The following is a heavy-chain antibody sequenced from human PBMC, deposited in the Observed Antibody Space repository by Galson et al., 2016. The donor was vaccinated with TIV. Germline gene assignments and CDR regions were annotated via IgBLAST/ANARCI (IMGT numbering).Heavy chain of an antibody. Sequence: SLRLSCATSGFTLPNYGMTWVRQAPGKGLEWVAVIWYDGTNTHYADSVKGRFTISKDNSENTLNLQMNTLRAEDTAVYYCARTGAHTLYSGGYGDDDGFDFWGQGTMVTVSA. CDR3: ARTGAHTLYSGGYGDDDGFDF. D-gene: IGHD1-26*01. CDR2: IWYDGTNT. V-gene: IGHV3-33*01. J-gene: IGHJ3*01. CDR1: GFTLPNYG.